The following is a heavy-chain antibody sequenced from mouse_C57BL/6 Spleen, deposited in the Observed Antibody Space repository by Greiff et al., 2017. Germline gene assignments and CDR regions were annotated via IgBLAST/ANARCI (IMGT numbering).Heavy chain of an antibody. Sequence: QVQLKQSGAELARPGASVKMSCKASGYTFTSYTMHWVKQRPGQGLEWIGYINPSSGYTKYNQKFKDKATLTADKSSSTAYMQLSSLTSEDSAVDYCARRGYSNYLYYFDYWGQGTTLTVSS. D-gene: IGHD2-5*01. CDR2: INPSSGYT. CDR1: GYTFTSYT. V-gene: IGHV1-4*01. CDR3: ARRGYSNYLYYFDY. J-gene: IGHJ2*01.